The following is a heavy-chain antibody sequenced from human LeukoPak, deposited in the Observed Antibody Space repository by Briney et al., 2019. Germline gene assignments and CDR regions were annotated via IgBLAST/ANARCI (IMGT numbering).Heavy chain of an antibody. CDR2: ISGSRGST. J-gene: IGHJ6*03. D-gene: IGHD4-11*01. Sequence: PGGSLRLSCAASGFTFSIYAMSWVRQAPGKGLEWVSAISGSRGSTYYADSVKGRFTISRDNSKNTLYLQMNSLRADDTAVYYCARDDYSRLSLGYYYYMDVWGKGTTVTVSS. CDR3: ARDDYSRLSLGYYYYMDV. CDR1: GFTFSIYA. V-gene: IGHV3-23*01.